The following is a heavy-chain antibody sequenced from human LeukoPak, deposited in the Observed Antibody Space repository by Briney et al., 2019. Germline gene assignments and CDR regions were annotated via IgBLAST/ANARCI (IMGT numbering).Heavy chain of an antibody. CDR2: ISTSGNYI. Sequence: PGGSLRLSCTASGFTFIHYNWNWGRQAPGKGLEWVSSISTSGNYIYYADSVRGRFTITRDNAKNSLYLQMNSLRAEDTAVYYCARDSSRYFFDYWGPGTLVTVSS. D-gene: IGHD3-16*02. V-gene: IGHV3-21*01. CDR3: ARDSSRYFFDY. J-gene: IGHJ4*02. CDR1: GFTFIHYN.